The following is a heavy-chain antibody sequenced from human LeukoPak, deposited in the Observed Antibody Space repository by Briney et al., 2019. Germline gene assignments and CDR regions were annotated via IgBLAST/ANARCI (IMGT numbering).Heavy chain of an antibody. J-gene: IGHJ4*02. V-gene: IGHV3-7*01. D-gene: IGHD2-15*01. CDR2: IKQDGSEK. CDR1: EFTFNIYW. CDR3: ARTRYCSGGNCYLDY. Sequence: GGSLRLSCAASEFTFNIYWMSWVRQAPGKGLEWAANIKQDGSEKYYVDSVKGRFTISRDNAKNSLYLQMNSLRAEDTAIYYCARTRYCSGGNCYLDYWGQGTLVTVSS.